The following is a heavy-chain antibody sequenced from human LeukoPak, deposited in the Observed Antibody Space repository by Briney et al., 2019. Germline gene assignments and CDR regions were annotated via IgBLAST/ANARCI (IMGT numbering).Heavy chain of an antibody. CDR1: GFTFSTCW. CDR2: IKQDGSER. D-gene: IGHD2-21*01. Sequence: GGSLRLSWAASGFTFSTCWMTWVRQAPAKGLEWVANIKQDGSERYYVDSVKGRFTISRDNAKSSLYLQMNSLRAEDTAVYYCAKSLVVVNDPPDYWGQGTLVTVSS. V-gene: IGHV3-7*01. J-gene: IGHJ4*02. CDR3: AKSLVVVNDPPDY.